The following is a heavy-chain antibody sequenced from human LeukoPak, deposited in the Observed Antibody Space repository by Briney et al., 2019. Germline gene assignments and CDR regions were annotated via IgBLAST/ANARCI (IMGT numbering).Heavy chain of an antibody. D-gene: IGHD3-9*01. Sequence: PGGSLRLSCAASGFTFSSYSMNWVRQAPGKGLEWVSYISSSSSYIYYADSVKGRFTISRDNAKNSLYLQMNSLRAEDTAVYYCARVLGYFDSRFGYWGQGTLVTVSS. CDR1: GFTFSSYS. CDR3: ARVLGYFDSRFGY. J-gene: IGHJ4*02. V-gene: IGHV3-21*01. CDR2: ISSSSSYI.